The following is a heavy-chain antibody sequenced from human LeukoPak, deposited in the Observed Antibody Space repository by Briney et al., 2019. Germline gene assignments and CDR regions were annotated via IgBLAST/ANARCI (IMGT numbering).Heavy chain of an antibody. V-gene: IGHV1-69*06. CDR1: GGTFSSYA. J-gene: IGHJ1*01. D-gene: IGHD4-17*01. Sequence: ASVKVSCKASGGTFSSYAISWVRQGPGQGLEWMGGIIPIFGTANYAQKFQGRVTITADKSTSTAYMELSSLRSEDTAVYYCASGGVSTVTTFRGYFQHWGQGTLVTVSS. CDR3: ASGGVSTVTTFRGYFQH. CDR2: IIPIFGTA.